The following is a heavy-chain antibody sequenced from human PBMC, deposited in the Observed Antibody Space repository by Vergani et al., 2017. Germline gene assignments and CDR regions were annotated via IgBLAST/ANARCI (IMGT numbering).Heavy chain of an antibody. CDR1: GFTFSSYS. CDR2: ISSSSSTI. J-gene: IGHJ4*02. CDR3: ARDSGGGLGYFVGGY. Sequence: EVQLVESGGGLVQPGGSLRLSCAASGFTFSSYSMNWVRQAPGKGLEWVSYISSSSSTIYYADSVKGRFTISRDNAKNSLYLQMNSLRDEDTAVYYCARDSGGGLGYFVGGYWGQGTLVTVSS. V-gene: IGHV3-48*02. D-gene: IGHD6-25*01.